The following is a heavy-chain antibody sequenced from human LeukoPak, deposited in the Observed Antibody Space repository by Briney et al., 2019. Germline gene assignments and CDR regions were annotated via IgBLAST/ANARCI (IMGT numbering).Heavy chain of an antibody. D-gene: IGHD1-26*01. V-gene: IGHV3-7*01. CDR2: IKQDGSEK. Sequence: GGSLRLSCAASGFTFSDYWMSWVRQAPGKGLEWVANIKQDGSEKYSVDSVKGRFTISRDNAKNSLYLQMNSLRAEDTALYFCARDPYSGNYGNYYYYYMDVWGKGTTVTISS. CDR1: GFTFSDYW. CDR3: ARDPYSGNYGNYYYYYMDV. J-gene: IGHJ6*03.